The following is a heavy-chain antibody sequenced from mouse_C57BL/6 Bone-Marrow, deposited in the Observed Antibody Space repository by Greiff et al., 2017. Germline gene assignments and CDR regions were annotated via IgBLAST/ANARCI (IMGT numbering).Heavy chain of an antibody. V-gene: IGHV1-69*01. J-gene: IGHJ2*01. CDR1: GYTFTSYW. CDR3: ARRGTPYYFDY. D-gene: IGHD2-14*01. Sequence: VQLQQPGAELVMPGASVKLSCKASGYTFTSYWMHWVKQRPGQGLEWIGEIDPSDSYTNYNQKFKGKSTLTVDKSSSTAYMQLSSLTSVDSAVXYCARRGTPYYFDYWGQGTTLTVSS. CDR2: IDPSDSYT.